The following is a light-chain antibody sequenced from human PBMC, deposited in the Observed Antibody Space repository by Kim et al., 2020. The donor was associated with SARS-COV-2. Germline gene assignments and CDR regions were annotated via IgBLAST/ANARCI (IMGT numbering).Light chain of an antibody. V-gene: IGKV1-39*01. CDR1: ETIIRY. CDR2: AAS. CDR3: LQNYNTPYT. J-gene: IGKJ2*01. Sequence: DIQMTQSPSSLSASVGDRITITCRASETIIRYLNWYQHKPGKAPNLLIYAASTLLSGVPSRFRASGSATDFTLTISSVQPEDFATYYCLQNYNTPYTFGQGTKLEIK.